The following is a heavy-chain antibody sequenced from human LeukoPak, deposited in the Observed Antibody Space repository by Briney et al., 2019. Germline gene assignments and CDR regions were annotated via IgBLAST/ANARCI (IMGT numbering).Heavy chain of an antibody. CDR1: GGSFSGYY. D-gene: IGHD3-3*01. J-gene: IGHJ4*02. Sequence: RPSETLSLTCAVYGGSFSGYYWSWIRQPPGKGLEWIGEINHSGSTNYNPSLKGRVTISVDTSKNQFSLKLSSVTAADTAVYYCGRGRRIFGVVTIGRFDYWGQGTLVTVSS. V-gene: IGHV4-34*01. CDR3: GRGRRIFGVVTIGRFDY. CDR2: INHSGST.